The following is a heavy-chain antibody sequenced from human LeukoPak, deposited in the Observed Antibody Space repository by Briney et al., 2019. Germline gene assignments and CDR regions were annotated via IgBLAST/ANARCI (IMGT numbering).Heavy chain of an antibody. Sequence: VASVKVSCKASGYTFTSYGIGWVRQAPGQGLEWMGWISAYNGNTNYAQKLQGRVTMTTDTSTSTAYMELRSLRSDDTAVYYCATDLLAVAGDAAFDIWGQGTMVTVSS. CDR1: GYTFTSYG. CDR2: ISAYNGNT. V-gene: IGHV1-18*01. CDR3: ATDLLAVAGDAAFDI. J-gene: IGHJ3*02. D-gene: IGHD6-19*01.